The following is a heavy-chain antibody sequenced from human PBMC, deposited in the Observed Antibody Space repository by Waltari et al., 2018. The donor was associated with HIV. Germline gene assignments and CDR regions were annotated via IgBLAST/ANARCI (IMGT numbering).Heavy chain of an antibody. CDR3: TTEGAVAGPTEHY. Sequence: EVQLVESGGGLVKPGGSLRLSCAASGFTFSNAWMSWVRQAPGKGLEWVGRIKSKTDGGTTDYAAPVKGRFTISRDDSKNTLYLQMNSLKTEDTAVYYCTTEGAVAGPTEHYWGQGTLVTVSS. J-gene: IGHJ4*02. D-gene: IGHD6-19*01. V-gene: IGHV3-15*01. CDR1: GFTFSNAW. CDR2: IKSKTDGGTT.